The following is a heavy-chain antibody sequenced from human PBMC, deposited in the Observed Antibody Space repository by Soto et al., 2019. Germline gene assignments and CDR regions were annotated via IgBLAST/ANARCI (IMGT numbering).Heavy chain of an antibody. CDR2: ISYDGSNK. Sequence: GSLRLSGAASVFTFSSYAMHWVRQAPGKGLEWVAVISYDGSNKYYADSVKGRFTISRDNSKNTLYLQMNSLRAEDTAVYYCAREAMITFGGVIVPPLYWGQGTLVTVSS. CDR1: VFTFSSYA. CDR3: AREAMITFGGVIVPPLY. D-gene: IGHD3-16*02. V-gene: IGHV3-30-3*01. J-gene: IGHJ4*02.